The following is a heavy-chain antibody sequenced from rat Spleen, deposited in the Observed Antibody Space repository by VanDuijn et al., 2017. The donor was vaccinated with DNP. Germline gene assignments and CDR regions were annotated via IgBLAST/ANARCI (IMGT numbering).Heavy chain of an antibody. CDR1: GFSLTNYG. CDR3: ARWHLYLSYFDY. D-gene: IGHD1-2*01. Sequence: QVQLKESGPGLVQPSRTLSLTCTVSGFSLTNYGVSWVRQPPGKGLEWIAAIWGGGSTDYNSALNSRPRISRDTSKSQVLLEMNSLQTEDTAMYFCARWHLYLSYFDYWGQGTLVTVSS. J-gene: IGHJ3*01. CDR2: IWGGGST. V-gene: IGHV2-16*01.